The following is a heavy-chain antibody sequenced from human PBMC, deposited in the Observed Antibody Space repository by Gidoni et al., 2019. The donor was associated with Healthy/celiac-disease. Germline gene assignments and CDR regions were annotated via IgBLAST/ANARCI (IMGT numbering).Heavy chain of an antibody. CDR2: IYYSGST. Sequence: QVQLQESGPGLVKHSQTLSLTCTVSGGSISRGDYYWSWIRQPPGKGLEWIGYIYYSGSTYYNPSLKSRVTISVDTSKNQFSLKLSSVTAADTAVYYCARGGGGYCSGGSCYPNWFDPWGQGTLVTVSS. D-gene: IGHD2-15*01. CDR1: GGSISRGDYY. J-gene: IGHJ5*02. CDR3: ARGGGGYCSGGSCYPNWFDP. V-gene: IGHV4-30-4*01.